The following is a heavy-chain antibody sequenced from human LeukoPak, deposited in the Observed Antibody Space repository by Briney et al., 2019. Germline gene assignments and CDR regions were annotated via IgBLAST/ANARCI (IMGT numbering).Heavy chain of an antibody. CDR1: GLTISRYR. CDR2: INSDGGDI. J-gene: IGHJ5*02. V-gene: IGHV3-74*01. D-gene: IGHD6-19*01. CDR3: ARDGQLSSGWSLNWFDP. Sequence: GGSLRLSCAASGLTISRYRMHWVRQAPGKGLVWVSRINSDGGDINYADSVKGRFTISRDNAKNTLYLQMNSLTAEDTAVYYCARDGQLSSGWSLNWFDPWGQGTLVTVSS.